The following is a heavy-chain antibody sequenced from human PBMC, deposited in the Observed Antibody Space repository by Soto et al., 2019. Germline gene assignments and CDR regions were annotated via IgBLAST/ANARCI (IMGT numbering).Heavy chain of an antibody. J-gene: IGHJ4*02. D-gene: IGHD6-13*01. CDR1: GGSISSYY. Sequence: PSETLSLTCTVSGGSISSYYWSWIRQPPGKGLEWIGYIYYSGSTNYNPSLKSRVTISVDTSKNQFSLKLSSVTAADTAVYYCARVGGIAAAGPQPRYYFDYWGQGTLVTVSS. V-gene: IGHV4-59*01. CDR2: IYYSGST. CDR3: ARVGGIAAAGPQPRYYFDY.